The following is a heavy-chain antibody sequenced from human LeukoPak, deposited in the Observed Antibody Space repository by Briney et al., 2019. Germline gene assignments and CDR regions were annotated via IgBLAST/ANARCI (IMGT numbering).Heavy chain of an antibody. CDR2: ISTSGDTI. CDR1: GFTFSSYR. J-gene: IGHJ4*02. Sequence: GGSLRLSCAASGFTFSSYRMHWVRQAPGKGLEWVSYISTSGDTIFYADSVKGRFTTSRDNAKNSLYLQMNSLRAEDTALYYCARDIVVASTGFDYWGQGTLVTVSS. V-gene: IGHV3-48*03. D-gene: IGHD3-22*01. CDR3: ARDIVVASTGFDY.